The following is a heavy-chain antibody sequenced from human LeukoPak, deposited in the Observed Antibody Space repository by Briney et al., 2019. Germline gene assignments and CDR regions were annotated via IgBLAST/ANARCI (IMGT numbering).Heavy chain of an antibody. CDR3: ARGASYCSSTSCYVY. Sequence: ASVKVSCTASGYTFSSYEISWVRQAPGQGLEWMGWISLYNGNTNYAQKLQGRVTMTTDTSTSTAYMELRSLRSDDTAVYYCARGASYCSSTSCYVYWGQGTLVTVSS. CDR1: GYTFSSYE. CDR2: ISLYNGNT. D-gene: IGHD2-2*01. V-gene: IGHV1-18*01. J-gene: IGHJ4*02.